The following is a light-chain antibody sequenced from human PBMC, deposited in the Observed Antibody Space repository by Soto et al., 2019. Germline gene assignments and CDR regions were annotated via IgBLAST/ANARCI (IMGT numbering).Light chain of an antibody. Sequence: QSVMTQPPSVSATPGQKVTISCSGSSSNIGGNSVSWYQPLPGTAPKLLIFDDNKRPSGIPDRFSGSKSGTSATLGITGFQTGDEADYYCGSWDSSLCAYVFGTGTKLTVL. V-gene: IGLV1-51*01. CDR1: SSNIGGNS. J-gene: IGLJ1*01. CDR3: GSWDSSLCAYV. CDR2: DDN.